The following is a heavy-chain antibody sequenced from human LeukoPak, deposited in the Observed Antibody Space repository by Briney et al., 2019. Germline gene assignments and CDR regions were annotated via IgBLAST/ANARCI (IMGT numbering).Heavy chain of an antibody. D-gene: IGHD2-2*03. Sequence: KPSETLSLTCAVSGGSISSSTSYWGWIRQPPGKGLEWIGRIYYSGSTFYNPSLKSRVTISVDTSKNQFSLRLGSVTAADTAVYYCARHGSTDYFDYWGQGTLVTVSS. CDR3: ARHGSTDYFDY. CDR1: GGSISSSTSY. J-gene: IGHJ4*02. CDR2: IYYSGST. V-gene: IGHV4-39*01.